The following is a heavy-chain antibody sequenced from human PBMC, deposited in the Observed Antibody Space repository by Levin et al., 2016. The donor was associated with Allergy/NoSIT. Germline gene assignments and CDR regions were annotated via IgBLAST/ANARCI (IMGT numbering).Heavy chain of an antibody. Sequence: GESLKISCKGSGYSFTSYWISWVRQMPGKGLEWMGRIDPSDSYTNYSPSFQGQVTISADKSISTAYLQWSSLKASDTAMYYCARLVSSSWYVDYWGQGTLVTVSS. V-gene: IGHV5-10-1*04. J-gene: IGHJ4*02. CDR3: ARLVSSSWYVDY. D-gene: IGHD6-13*01. CDR2: IDPSDSYT. CDR1: GYSFTSYW.